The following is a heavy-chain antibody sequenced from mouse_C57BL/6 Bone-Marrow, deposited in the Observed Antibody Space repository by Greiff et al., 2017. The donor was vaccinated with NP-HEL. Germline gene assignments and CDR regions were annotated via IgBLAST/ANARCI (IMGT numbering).Heavy chain of an antibody. CDR3: ARTDYGSSYWYFDV. Sequence: QVHVKQSGAELARPGASVKMSCKASGYTFTSYTMHWVKQRPGQGLEWIGYINPSSGYTKYNQKFKDKATLTADKSSSTAYMQLSSLTSEDSAVYYCARTDYGSSYWYFDVWGTGTTVTVSS. D-gene: IGHD1-1*01. J-gene: IGHJ1*03. CDR2: INPSSGYT. V-gene: IGHV1-4*01. CDR1: GYTFTSYT.